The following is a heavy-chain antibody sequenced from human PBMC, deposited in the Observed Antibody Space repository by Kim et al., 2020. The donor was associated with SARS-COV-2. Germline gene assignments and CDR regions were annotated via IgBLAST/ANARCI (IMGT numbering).Heavy chain of an antibody. D-gene: IGHD3-3*01. V-gene: IGHV3-11*06. CDR3: ARDGRLYYDFWSGYLNWCDP. J-gene: IGHJ5*02. Sequence: RFTISRDNAKNSLYLQMNSLRAEDTAVYYCARDGRLYYDFWSGYLNWCDPWGQGTLVTVSS.